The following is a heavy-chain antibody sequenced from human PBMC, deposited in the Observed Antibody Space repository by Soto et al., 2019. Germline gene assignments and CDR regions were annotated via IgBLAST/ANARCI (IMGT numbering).Heavy chain of an antibody. CDR2: IDWDDDK. CDR1: GFSLSTSGMR. Sequence: GSGPTLVNPTQPLTLTCTFSGFSLSTSGMRVSWIRQPPGKALEWLARIDWDDDKFYSTSLKTRLTISKDTSKNQVVLTMTNMDPVDTATYYCARIPPYGDSYYFDYWGQGTLVTVSS. V-gene: IGHV2-70*04. CDR3: ARIPPYGDSYYFDY. D-gene: IGHD4-17*01. J-gene: IGHJ4*02.